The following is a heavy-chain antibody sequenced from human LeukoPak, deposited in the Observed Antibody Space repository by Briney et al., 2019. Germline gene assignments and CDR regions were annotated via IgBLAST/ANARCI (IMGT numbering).Heavy chain of an antibody. J-gene: IGHJ4*02. Sequence: ASVKVSCKASGGTFSSYAISWVRQAPGQGLEWMGRINPNSGGTNYAQKFQGRVTMTRDTSISTAYMELSRLRSDDTAVYYCARGSMGFWDFDYWGQGTLVTVSS. CDR3: ARGSMGFWDFDY. D-gene: IGHD3-16*01. CDR1: GGTFSSYA. CDR2: INPNSGGT. V-gene: IGHV1-2*06.